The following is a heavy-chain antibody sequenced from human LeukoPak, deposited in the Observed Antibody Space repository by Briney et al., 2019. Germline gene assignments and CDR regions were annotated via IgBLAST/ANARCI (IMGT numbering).Heavy chain of an antibody. Sequence: GGSLRLSRAASGFPSSSYTMSWVPETPGERLEWVSAISGSGGSTYYADSVKGRFTISTDNSKNTLYLQMISLGAEDTAVYYCAKDPTVIVVVIPYDWGQGTLVTVSS. J-gene: IGHJ4*02. CDR3: AKDPTVIVVVIPYD. CDR1: GFPSSSYT. V-gene: IGHV3-23*01. CDR2: ISGSGGST. D-gene: IGHD3-22*01.